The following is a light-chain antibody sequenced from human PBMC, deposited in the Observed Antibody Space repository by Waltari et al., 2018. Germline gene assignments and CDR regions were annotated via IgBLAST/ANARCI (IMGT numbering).Light chain of an antibody. CDR3: MQALQTPPT. V-gene: IGKV2-28*01. CDR2: LGS. J-gene: IGKJ1*01. Sequence: DIVMTQSPLSLPVTPGEPASISCRSSQSSLHSNGYNYLDWYLQKPGQSPQLLIYLGSNRASGVPDRFSGSGSGTDFTLKISRVEAEDVGVYYCMQALQTPPTFGQGTKVEIK. CDR1: QSSLHSNGYNY.